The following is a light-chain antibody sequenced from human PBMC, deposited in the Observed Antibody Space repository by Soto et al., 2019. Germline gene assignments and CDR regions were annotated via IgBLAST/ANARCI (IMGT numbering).Light chain of an antibody. Sequence: QLVLTQSPSASASLGASVKLTCTLSSGPSTYAIAWHQQQPEKGPRYLMKVNSDGSHSKGDGIPDRFSGSSSGAERYLTISSLQSEDEADYYCQTWGTGIQVFGGGTKVTVL. CDR2: VNSDGSH. V-gene: IGLV4-69*01. CDR3: QTWGTGIQV. CDR1: SGPSTYA. J-gene: IGLJ3*02.